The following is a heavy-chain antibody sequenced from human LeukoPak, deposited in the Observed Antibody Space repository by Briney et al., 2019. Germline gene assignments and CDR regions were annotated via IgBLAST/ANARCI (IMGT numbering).Heavy chain of an antibody. CDR2: IYHSGST. V-gene: IGHV4-38-2*02. Sequence: KASETLSLTCTVSGYSISSGYYWGWIRQPPGKGLEWIGSIYHSGSTYYNPSLNSRVSISVDTSKNQFSLKLSSVTAADTAVYYCVRDPDYGGDDYFDYWGQGTLVTVSS. CDR1: GYSISSGYY. CDR3: VRDPDYGGDDYFDY. D-gene: IGHD4-23*01. J-gene: IGHJ4*02.